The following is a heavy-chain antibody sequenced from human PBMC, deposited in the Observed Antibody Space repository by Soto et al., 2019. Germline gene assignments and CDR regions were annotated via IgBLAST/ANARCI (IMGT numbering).Heavy chain of an antibody. CDR2: IYYSGST. D-gene: IGHD4-17*01. Sequence: SSETLSLTCTVSAGSISSYYWSWIRQPPGKGLEWIGYIYYSGSTNYNPSLKSRVTISVDTSKNQFSLKLSSVTAADTAVYYCARDPLTTFYGMDVWGQGTTVTVSS. CDR3: ARDPLTTFYGMDV. V-gene: IGHV4-59*01. CDR1: AGSISSYY. J-gene: IGHJ6*02.